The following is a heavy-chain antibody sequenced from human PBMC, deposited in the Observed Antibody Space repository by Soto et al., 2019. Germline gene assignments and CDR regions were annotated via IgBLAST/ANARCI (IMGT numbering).Heavy chain of an antibody. Sequence: QVQLVQSGAEVKKPGASVKVSCKASGYTFTSYDINWVRQATGQGLEWMGWMNPNSGNTGYAQKFQGRVTMTRNTSISTAYMELSSLRSEDTAVYYFARGVKAARPHWFDPWGQGTLVTVSS. D-gene: IGHD6-6*01. CDR2: MNPNSGNT. CDR3: ARGVKAARPHWFDP. J-gene: IGHJ5*02. CDR1: GYTFTSYD. V-gene: IGHV1-8*01.